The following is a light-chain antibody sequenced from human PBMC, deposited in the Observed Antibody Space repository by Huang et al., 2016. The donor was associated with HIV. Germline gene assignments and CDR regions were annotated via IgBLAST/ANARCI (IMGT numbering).Light chain of an antibody. CDR3: QHYYNLPYT. V-gene: IGKV3-15*01. J-gene: IGKJ2*01. CDR2: GVS. CDR1: QGVGDN. Sequence: EIVMTQSPATLSVSPGGRATLSCRASQGVGDNLAWYQQKPGQAPRLLIYGVSTRATNGPPRFSGSGSGTDFTLTISSLQSEDFALYYCQHYYNLPYTFGQGTRLEIK.